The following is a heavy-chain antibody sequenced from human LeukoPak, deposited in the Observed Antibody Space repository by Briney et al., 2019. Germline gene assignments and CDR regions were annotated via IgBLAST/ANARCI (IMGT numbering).Heavy chain of an antibody. CDR3: ARDHPTIAVAGPYYYYGMDV. D-gene: IGHD6-19*01. CDR2: ITSSSSAK. CDR1: GFTFSTYS. V-gene: IGHV3-48*01. Sequence: GGSLRLSCVASGFTFSTYSMNWVRQAPGKGLEWVSYITSSSSAKYYADSVKGRFTISRDNAENSLYLQMNSLRAEDTAVYYCARDHPTIAVAGPYYYYGMDVWGQGTTVTVSS. J-gene: IGHJ6*02.